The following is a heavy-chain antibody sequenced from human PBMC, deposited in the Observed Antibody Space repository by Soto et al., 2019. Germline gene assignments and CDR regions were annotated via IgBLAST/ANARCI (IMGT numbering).Heavy chain of an antibody. Sequence: QVQLQESGPGLVKPSQTLSLTCTVSGGSISSGGYYWSWFRQHPGKGLEWIGYIYYSGSTYYNPSLKSRVTISVDTSKNQFSLKLSSVTAADTAVYYCAREPNYYDSSVPAEDAFDIWGQGTMVTVSS. CDR3: AREPNYYDSSVPAEDAFDI. D-gene: IGHD3-22*01. J-gene: IGHJ3*02. CDR1: GGSISSGGYY. V-gene: IGHV4-31*03. CDR2: IYYSGST.